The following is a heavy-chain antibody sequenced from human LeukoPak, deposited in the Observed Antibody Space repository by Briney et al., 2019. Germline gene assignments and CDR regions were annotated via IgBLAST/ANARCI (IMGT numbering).Heavy chain of an antibody. CDR2: IKSKTDGGTT. Sequence: GGTLRLSCAASGFTFSSYGMSWVRQAPGKGLEWVGRIKSKTDGGTTDYAAPVKGRFTISRDDSKNTLYLQMNSLKTEDTAVYYCTTDRPPQWLGLDYWGQGTLVTVSS. CDR1: GFTFSSYG. D-gene: IGHD6-19*01. J-gene: IGHJ4*02. CDR3: TTDRPPQWLGLDY. V-gene: IGHV3-15*01.